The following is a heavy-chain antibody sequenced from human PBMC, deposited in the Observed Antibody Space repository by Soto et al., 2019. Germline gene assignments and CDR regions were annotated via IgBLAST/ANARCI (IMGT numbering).Heavy chain of an antibody. CDR2: VFYSGAT. D-gene: IGHD3-10*01. CDR1: GGPIKTGDYY. J-gene: IGHJ4*02. Sequence: QVQLKESGPGLVKPSETLSLTCNVSGGPIKTGDYYWNWIRQPPGKGLEWIGYVFYSGATNYSPSLKSRAAISMDTSKNQFSLSLPSVTAADTAVYYCARAGFSYGNLLFWGQGIRVTVST. CDR3: ARAGFSYGNLLF. V-gene: IGHV4-30-4*01.